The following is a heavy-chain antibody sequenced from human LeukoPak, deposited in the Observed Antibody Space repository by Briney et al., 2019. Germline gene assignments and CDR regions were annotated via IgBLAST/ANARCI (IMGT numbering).Heavy chain of an antibody. CDR1: GFTFSSYA. Sequence: QTGGSLRLSCAASGFTFSSYAMRWVRQAPGKGLEWVAVISYDGSNKYYADSVKGRFTISRDNSKNTLYLQMNSLRAEDTAVYYCAKDYGDYEADYWGQGTLVTVSS. J-gene: IGHJ4*02. V-gene: IGHV3-30-3*01. D-gene: IGHD4-17*01. CDR3: AKDYGDYEADY. CDR2: ISYDGSNK.